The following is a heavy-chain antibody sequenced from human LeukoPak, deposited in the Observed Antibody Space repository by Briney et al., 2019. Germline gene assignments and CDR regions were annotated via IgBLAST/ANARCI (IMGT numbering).Heavy chain of an antibody. D-gene: IGHD2-8*01. J-gene: IGHJ4*02. CDR2: MNQDGSQK. CDR3: ARDNDRKDDS. Sequence: GGSLRLSCAASGFTFSSSAMTWVRQAPGKGLEWVANMNQDGSQKFYVDSVKGRFTISRDNAKNSVYLQMNNLRAEDTALYYCARDNDRKDDSWGQGTLVTVSS. V-gene: IGHV3-7*01. CDR1: GFTFSSSA.